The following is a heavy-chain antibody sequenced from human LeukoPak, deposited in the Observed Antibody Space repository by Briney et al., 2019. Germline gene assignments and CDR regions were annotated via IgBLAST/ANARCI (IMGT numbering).Heavy chain of an antibody. Sequence: GRSLRLSCAASGFTFSSYAMHWVRQAPGKGLEYVSAISSNGGSTYYANSVKGRFTISRDNSKNTLYLQMGSLRAEDMAVYYCARGKATKAYYFDYWGQGTLVTVSS. J-gene: IGHJ4*02. V-gene: IGHV3-64*01. CDR2: ISSNGGST. CDR1: GFTFSSYA. D-gene: IGHD1-26*01. CDR3: ARGKATKAYYFDY.